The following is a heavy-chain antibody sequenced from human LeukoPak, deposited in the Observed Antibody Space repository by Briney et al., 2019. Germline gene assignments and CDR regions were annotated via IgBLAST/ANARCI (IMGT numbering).Heavy chain of an antibody. Sequence: GGSLRLSFPASAFTFSSYSMNWVRQAPGKGLEWVSYISSSSSTIYYADSVKGRFTISRDNAKNSLYLQMNSLRAEDTAVYYCARDYYDSSGYNYFDYWGQGTLVTVSS. CDR2: ISSSSSTI. CDR3: ARDYYDSSGYNYFDY. V-gene: IGHV3-48*01. J-gene: IGHJ4*02. CDR1: AFTFSSYS. D-gene: IGHD3-22*01.